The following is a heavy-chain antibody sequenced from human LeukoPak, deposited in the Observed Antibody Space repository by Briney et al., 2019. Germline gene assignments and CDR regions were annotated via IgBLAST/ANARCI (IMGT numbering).Heavy chain of an antibody. V-gene: IGHV3-20*04. CDR1: GFTFDDYG. CDR2: INWNGGTT. J-gene: IGHJ4*02. D-gene: IGHD3-10*01. Sequence: PGGSLRLSCAASGFTFDDYGMSWVRQAPGKGLEWGSGINWNGGTTGYADSVKGRFTISRDNVKNSLYLQMNSLRAEDTALYYCARDRSGIYGSGSYYSEWGQGTLVTVSS. CDR3: ARDRSGIYGSGSYYSE.